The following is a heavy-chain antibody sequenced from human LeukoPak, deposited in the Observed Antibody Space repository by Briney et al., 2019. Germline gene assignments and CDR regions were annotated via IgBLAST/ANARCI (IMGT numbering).Heavy chain of an antibody. CDR3: ARDRSGYYDSSGYYHVFDY. CDR1: GGSISSYY. Sequence: SETLSLTCTVFGGSISSYYWSWIRQPPGKGLEWIGYIYYSGSTNYNPSLKSRVTISVDTSKNQFSLKLSSVTAADKAVYYCARDRSGYYDSSGYYHVFDYWGQGTLVTVSS. V-gene: IGHV4-59*01. CDR2: IYYSGST. J-gene: IGHJ4*02. D-gene: IGHD3-22*01.